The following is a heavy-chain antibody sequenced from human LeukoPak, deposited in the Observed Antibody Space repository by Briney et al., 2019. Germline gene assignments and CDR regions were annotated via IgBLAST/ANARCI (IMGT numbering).Heavy chain of an antibody. Sequence: SVKVSCKASGGTFGSYAISWVRQAPGQGLEWMGRIIPILGIANYAQKFQGRVTITADKSTSTAYMELSSLRSEDTAVYYCARAGGYNWFDPWGQGTLVTVSS. CDR2: IIPILGIA. J-gene: IGHJ5*02. CDR3: ARAGGYNWFDP. CDR1: GGTFGSYA. V-gene: IGHV1-69*04. D-gene: IGHD3-10*01.